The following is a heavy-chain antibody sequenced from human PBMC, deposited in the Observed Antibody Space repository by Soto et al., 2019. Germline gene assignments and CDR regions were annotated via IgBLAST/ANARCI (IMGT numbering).Heavy chain of an antibody. J-gene: IGHJ4*02. V-gene: IGHV4-59*13. D-gene: IGHD5-12*01. Sequence: SETLSLTCTVSVGSISSYYWSWIRQPPGKGLEWIGYIYYSGSTNYNPSLKSRVTISVDTSKNQFSLKLSSVTAADTAVYYCASLFGGYNYVDYWGQGTLVTVSS. CDR2: IYYSGST. CDR3: ASLFGGYNYVDY. CDR1: VGSISSYY.